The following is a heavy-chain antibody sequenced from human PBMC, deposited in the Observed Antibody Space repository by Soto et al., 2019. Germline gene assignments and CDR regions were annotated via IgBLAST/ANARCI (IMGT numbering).Heavy chain of an antibody. CDR3: ARLPSRHLVDY. V-gene: IGHV4-39*01. CDR2: MFYGVST. D-gene: IGHD3-3*02. CDR1: GSSINSSGYY. J-gene: IGHJ4*02. Sequence: SETLSLTCTVSGSSINSSGYYWGWIRQPPGKGLEWIGSMFYGVSTYYNPSLKSRVTVSVDTSKNQFSLNLRSVTAADTAVYYCARLPSRHLVDYWGQGSLVTVSS.